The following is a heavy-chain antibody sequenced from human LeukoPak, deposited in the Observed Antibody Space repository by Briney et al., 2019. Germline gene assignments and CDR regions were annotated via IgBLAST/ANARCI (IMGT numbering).Heavy chain of an antibody. CDR1: GFTFDDYA. Sequence: GGSLRLSCAASGFTFDDYAMHWVRQAPGKGLEWVSGISWNSGSIGYADSVKGRFTISRDNAKNSLYLQMNGLRAEDTALYYCAKDQTYYYDSSGPNWFDPWGQGTLVTVSS. CDR2: ISWNSGSI. V-gene: IGHV3-9*01. J-gene: IGHJ5*02. D-gene: IGHD3-22*01. CDR3: AKDQTYYYDSSGPNWFDP.